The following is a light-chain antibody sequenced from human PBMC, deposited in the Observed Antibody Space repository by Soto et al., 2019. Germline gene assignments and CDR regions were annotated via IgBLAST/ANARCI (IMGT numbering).Light chain of an antibody. J-gene: IGKJ1*01. CDR2: AAS. CDR3: QQSYSTLRA. CDR1: QSISSY. Sequence: DIQMTQSPSSLSASVGDRVTITCRASQSISSYLNWYQQKPGKAPKLLIYAASSLQSGVPSRFSGSGSETDFTLTISSLQPEDFATYYCQQSYSTLRAFDQGTKVEIK. V-gene: IGKV1-39*01.